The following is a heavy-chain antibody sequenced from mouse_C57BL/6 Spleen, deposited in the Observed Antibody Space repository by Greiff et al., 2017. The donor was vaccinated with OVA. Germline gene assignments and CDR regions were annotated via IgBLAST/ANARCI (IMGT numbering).Heavy chain of an antibody. D-gene: IGHD2-1*01. CDR2: IDPSDSYT. J-gene: IGHJ2*01. Sequence: QVQLQQPGAELVKPGASVKLSCKASGYTFTSYWMQWVKQRPGQGLEWIGEIDPSDSYTNYNQKFKGKATLTVDTSSSTAYMQLSSLTSEDSAVYYCARVGNYGYFDYWGKGTTLTVSS. CDR1: GYTFTSYW. V-gene: IGHV1-50*01. CDR3: ARVGNYGYFDY.